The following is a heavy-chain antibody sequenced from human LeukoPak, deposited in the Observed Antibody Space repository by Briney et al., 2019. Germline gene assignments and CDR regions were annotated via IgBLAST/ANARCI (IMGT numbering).Heavy chain of an antibody. CDR1: GYTSSNYG. V-gene: IGHV1-18*04. D-gene: IGHD6-19*01. J-gene: IGHJ4*02. Sequence: ASVKVSCKASGYTSSNYGISWVRQAPGLGLEWMGLTSYNGNTNYAEKFQDRVTMTTDTSATTAYMELRSLESDDTAVYYCARQSGSGGQALGYWGQGTLATVSS. CDR2: TSYNGNT. CDR3: ARQSGSGGQALGY.